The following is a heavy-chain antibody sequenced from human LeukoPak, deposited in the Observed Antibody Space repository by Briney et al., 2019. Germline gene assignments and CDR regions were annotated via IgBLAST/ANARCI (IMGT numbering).Heavy chain of an antibody. CDR3: ARGPDLDSGGYSAFDI. Sequence: SETLSLTCAVCGGSFSSYYWSWIRQPPGKGLEWIGEINHSGSTNYNPSLKSRVTISVDTSKNQFSLKLSSVTAADTAVYYCARGPDLDSGGYSAFDIWGQGTMVTVSS. CDR2: INHSGST. J-gene: IGHJ3*02. V-gene: IGHV4-34*01. CDR1: GGSFSSYY. D-gene: IGHD3-22*01.